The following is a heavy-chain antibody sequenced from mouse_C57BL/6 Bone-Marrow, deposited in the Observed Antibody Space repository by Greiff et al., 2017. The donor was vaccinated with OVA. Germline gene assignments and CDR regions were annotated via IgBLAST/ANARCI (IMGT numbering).Heavy chain of an antibody. CDR3: TRDKLTGPYFDY. CDR1: GFTFSSYA. D-gene: IGHD4-1*01. CDR2: ISSGGDYI. J-gene: IGHJ2*01. Sequence: EVMFVESGEGLVKPGGSLKLSCAASGFTFSSYAMSWVRQTPEKRLEWVAYISSGGDYIYYADTVKGRFTISRDNARNTLYLQMSSLKSEDTAMYYCTRDKLTGPYFDYWGQGTTLTVSS. V-gene: IGHV5-9-1*02.